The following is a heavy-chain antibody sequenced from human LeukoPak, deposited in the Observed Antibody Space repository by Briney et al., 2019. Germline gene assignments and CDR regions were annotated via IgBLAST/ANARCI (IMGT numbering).Heavy chain of an antibody. CDR2: ISSSSSYI. V-gene: IGHV3-21*01. Sequence: GGSLRLSCAASGFTFNTYSMNWIRQAPGKGLEWVSSISSSSSYIYYADSVKGRFTISRDNAKNSLYLQMNSLRAEDTAVYYCASFGGCSGGSCYSYWGQGTLVTVSS. D-gene: IGHD2-15*01. CDR3: ASFGGCSGGSCYSY. J-gene: IGHJ4*02. CDR1: GFTFNTYS.